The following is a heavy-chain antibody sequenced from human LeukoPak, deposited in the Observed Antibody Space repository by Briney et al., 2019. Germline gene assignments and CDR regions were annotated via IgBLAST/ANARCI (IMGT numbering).Heavy chain of an antibody. J-gene: IGHJ4*02. Sequence: SETLSLTCAVYGGSFSGYYWSWIRQPPGKGLEWIGEINDSGSTKYIPSLKSRVTISVDTSKKQFSLKVNSVTGADTAVYYCARGGLNSNYFDSWGQGTLVTVSS. D-gene: IGHD4-11*01. CDR3: ARGGLNSNYFDS. CDR2: INDSGST. V-gene: IGHV4-34*01. CDR1: GGSFSGYY.